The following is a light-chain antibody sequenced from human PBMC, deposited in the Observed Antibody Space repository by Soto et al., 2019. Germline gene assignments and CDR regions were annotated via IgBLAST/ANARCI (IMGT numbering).Light chain of an antibody. CDR1: QSISSW. V-gene: IGKV1-5*03. J-gene: IGKJ2*01. CDR2: KAS. Sequence: DIQMTQSPSTLSASVGDRVTITCRASQSISSWLAWYQQKPGKVPKLLIYKASSLESGVPSRFSGTGSGTEFTLTISSLQPDDLATYYCQQYNSSVYTFGQGTKLQIK. CDR3: QQYNSSVYT.